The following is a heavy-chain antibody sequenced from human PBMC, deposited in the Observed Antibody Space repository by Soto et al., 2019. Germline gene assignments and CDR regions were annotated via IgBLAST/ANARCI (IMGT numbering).Heavy chain of an antibody. Sequence: SATLSLTCAVYGGSFSGYYWCWIRQPPGKGLEWIGEINHSGSTNYNPSLKSRVTISVDRSKNQFSLKLSSVTAADTAVYYCASSHAGAHITAAVHWGQGTLVTVSS. J-gene: IGHJ4*02. CDR3: ASSHAGAHITAAVH. CDR2: INHSGST. V-gene: IGHV4-34*01. D-gene: IGHD6-13*01. CDR1: GGSFSGYY.